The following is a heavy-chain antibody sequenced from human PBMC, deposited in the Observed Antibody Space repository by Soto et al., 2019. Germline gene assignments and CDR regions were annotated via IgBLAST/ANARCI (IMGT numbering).Heavy chain of an antibody. J-gene: IGHJ4*02. CDR1: GFTFTTFG. CDR2: VDSNGGYT. V-gene: IGHV3-23*05. D-gene: IGHD3-10*01. CDR3: AKRQRGDGFGVDF. Sequence: EVQLLESGGGLVQPGQSLRLSCVASGFTFTTFGMIWVRQAPGKGLEWVSGVDSNGGYTYYADSVKGRCTISRDNSQNPLYLPLNSLRVEVSARYYCAKRQRGDGFGVDFWGRGTLVTVSS.